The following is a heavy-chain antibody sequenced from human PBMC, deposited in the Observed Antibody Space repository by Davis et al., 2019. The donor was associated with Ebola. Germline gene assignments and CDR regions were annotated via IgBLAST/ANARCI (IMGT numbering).Heavy chain of an antibody. V-gene: IGHV3-23*01. CDR3: AKDAIWVVVVNPTN. J-gene: IGHJ4*02. D-gene: IGHD3-22*01. Sequence: GESLKISCAASGFTFSSYSMNWVRQAPGKGLEWVSAISGSGGSTYYADSVKGRFTISRDNSKNTLYLQMNSLRAEDTAVYYCAKDAIWVVVVNPTNWGQGTLVTVSS. CDR1: GFTFSSYS. CDR2: ISGSGGST.